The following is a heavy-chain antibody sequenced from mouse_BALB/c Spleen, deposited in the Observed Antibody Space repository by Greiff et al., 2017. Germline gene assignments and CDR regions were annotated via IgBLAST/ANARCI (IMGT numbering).Heavy chain of an antibody. CDR2: INPGSGGT. Sequence: QVQLQQSGAELVRPGTSVKVSCKASGYAFTNYLIEWVKQRPGQGLEWIGVINPGSGGTNYNEKFKGKATLTADKSSSTAYMQLSSLTSDDSAVYCCARWLLPSYYFDYWGQGTTLTVSS. V-gene: IGHV1-54*01. D-gene: IGHD2-3*01. CDR3: ARWLLPSYYFDY. CDR1: GYAFTNYL. J-gene: IGHJ2*01.